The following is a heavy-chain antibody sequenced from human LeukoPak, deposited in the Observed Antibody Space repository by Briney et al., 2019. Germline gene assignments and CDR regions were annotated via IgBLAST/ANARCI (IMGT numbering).Heavy chain of an antibody. J-gene: IGHJ3*02. D-gene: IGHD3-10*01. CDR3: ARQSDVRTRRGDDAFDI. CDR1: RNTFTKYY. Sequence: GASVKVSYKASRNTFTKYYMHWVRQAPGQGLQWMGDINASTGTTTYAQKFQGRVTMTRDTSTSTVYMELRSLRSDDTAVYYCARQSDVRTRRGDDAFDIWGQGTMVTVSS. CDR2: INASTGTT. V-gene: IGHV1-46*01.